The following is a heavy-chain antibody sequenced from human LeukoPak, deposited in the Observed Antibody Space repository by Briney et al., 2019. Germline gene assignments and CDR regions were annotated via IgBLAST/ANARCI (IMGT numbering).Heavy chain of an antibody. Sequence: GGSLRLSCAASGFTFSSYWMSWVRQAPGKGLEWVAVISYDGSNKYYADSVKGRFTISRDNSKNTLYLQMNSLRAEDTAVYYCARDWDTAMVLYYFDYWGQGTLVTVSS. J-gene: IGHJ4*02. D-gene: IGHD5-18*01. CDR3: ARDWDTAMVLYYFDY. V-gene: IGHV3-30*03. CDR1: GFTFSSYW. CDR2: ISYDGSNK.